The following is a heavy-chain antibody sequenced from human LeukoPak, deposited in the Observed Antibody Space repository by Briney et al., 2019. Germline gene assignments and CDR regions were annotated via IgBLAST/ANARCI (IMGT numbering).Heavy chain of an antibody. J-gene: IGHJ4*02. V-gene: IGHV4-4*07. Sequence: PSETLSLTCTVSGGSISSYYWSWIRQPAGKGLEWIGRIHTSGSTNYNPSLKSRVTISVDKSKNQFSLKLSSVTAADTAVYYCARSGYCSSTSCYVVDYFDYWGQGTLVTVSS. D-gene: IGHD2-2*01. CDR3: ARSGYCSSTSCYVVDYFDY. CDR1: GGSISSYY. CDR2: IHTSGST.